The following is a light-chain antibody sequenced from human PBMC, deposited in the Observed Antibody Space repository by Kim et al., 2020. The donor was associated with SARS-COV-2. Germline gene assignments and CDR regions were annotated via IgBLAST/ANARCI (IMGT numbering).Light chain of an antibody. CDR3: QQYGRSPGT. J-gene: IGKJ2*01. CDR1: QSVASNY. V-gene: IGKV3-20*01. CDR2: DAY. Sequence: SPGASATLSCRASQSVASNYLVWYQHKPGQTPRLLIYDAYRRATGIADRFSGGGSGTDFTLTISRLEPEDFAMYYCQQYGRSPGTFGQGTKLEIK.